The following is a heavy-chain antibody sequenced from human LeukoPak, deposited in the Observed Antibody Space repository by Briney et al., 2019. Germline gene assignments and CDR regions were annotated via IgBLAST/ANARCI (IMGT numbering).Heavy chain of an antibody. CDR3: ARHRGRAEGDFRSGYYDY. V-gene: IGHV4-39*01. CDR1: GGSISSSSYY. D-gene: IGHD3-3*01. J-gene: IGHJ4*02. Sequence: SETLSLTCSVPGGSISSSSYYWGWIRRPPGKGLEWIGSIHYSGSTHYTPSLKSRVTISVDTSKNQFSLKLSSVTAADTAVYYCARHRGRAEGDFRSGYYDYWGQGTLVTVSS. CDR2: IHYSGST.